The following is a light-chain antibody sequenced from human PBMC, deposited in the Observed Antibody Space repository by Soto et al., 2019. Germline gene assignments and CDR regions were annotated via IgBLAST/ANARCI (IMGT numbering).Light chain of an antibody. CDR2: GAS. J-gene: IGKJ1*01. CDR1: QSVNSNY. Sequence: EFVLTQSPGTLSLSPGETATLSCRASQSVNSNYLVWYQQKPGQAPRLLIYGASRRATGIPDRFSGSGSGTDFTLTISRLEPEDFAMYYCQQYSSSPRTFGQGTKVDIK. CDR3: QQYSSSPRT. V-gene: IGKV3-20*01.